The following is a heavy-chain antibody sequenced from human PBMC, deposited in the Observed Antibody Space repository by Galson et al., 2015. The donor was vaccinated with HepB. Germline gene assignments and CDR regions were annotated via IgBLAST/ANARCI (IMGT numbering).Heavy chain of an antibody. D-gene: IGHD3-16*01. CDR1: GFTFSSYA. V-gene: IGHV3-30-3*01. CDR3: ARDLGTAGY. J-gene: IGHJ4*02. Sequence: SLRLSCAASGFTFSSYAMHWVRQAPGKGLEWVAVISYDGSNKYYADSVKGRFTISRDNSKTTLYLQMNSLRAEDTAVYYCARDLGTAGYWGQGTLVTVSS. CDR2: ISYDGSNK.